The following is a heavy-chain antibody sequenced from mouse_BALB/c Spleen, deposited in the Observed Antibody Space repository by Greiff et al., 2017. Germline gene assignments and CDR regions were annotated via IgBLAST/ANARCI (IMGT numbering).Heavy chain of an antibody. CDR3: ARSGYWDGDYYAMDY. J-gene: IGHJ4*01. CDR1: GYSFTGYT. Sequence: RVEPGASMKISCKASGYSFTGYTMNWVKQSHGKNLEWIGLINPYNGGTSYNQKFKGKATLTVDKSSSTAYMELLSLTSEDSAVYYCARSGYWDGDYYAMDYWGQGTSVTVSS. V-gene: IGHV1-26*01. CDR2: INPYNGGT. D-gene: IGHD4-1*01.